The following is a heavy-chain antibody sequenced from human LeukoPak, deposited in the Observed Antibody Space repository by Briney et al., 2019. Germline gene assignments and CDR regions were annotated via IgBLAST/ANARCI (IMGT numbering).Heavy chain of an antibody. Sequence: SETLSLTCTVSGGSIIGYYWNWIRQPPGKGLEWIGEINHSGSTNYNPSLKSRVTISVDTSKNQFSLKLSSVAAADTAVYYCARTSRYGSGYLNLYYYYGMDVWGQGTTVTVSS. J-gene: IGHJ6*02. D-gene: IGHD3-10*01. CDR1: GGSIIGYY. CDR3: ARTSRYGSGYLNLYYYYGMDV. V-gene: IGHV4-34*01. CDR2: INHSGST.